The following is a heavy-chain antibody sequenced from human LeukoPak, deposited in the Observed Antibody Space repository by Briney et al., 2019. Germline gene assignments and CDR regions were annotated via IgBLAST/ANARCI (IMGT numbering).Heavy chain of an antibody. CDR3: ARSSIAYGEAFDI. CDR2: TYYSGST. J-gene: IGHJ3*02. Sequence: SETLSLTCTVSGGSISSYYWSWIRQPPGKGLEWIGYTYYSGSTNYNPSLKSRVTISVDTSKNQFSLKLSSVTAADTAVYYCARSSIAYGEAFDIWGQGTMVTVSS. CDR1: GGSISSYY. V-gene: IGHV4-59*08. D-gene: IGHD6-6*01.